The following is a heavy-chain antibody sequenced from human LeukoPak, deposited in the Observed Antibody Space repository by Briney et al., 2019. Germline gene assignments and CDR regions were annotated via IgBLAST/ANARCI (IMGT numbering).Heavy chain of an antibody. D-gene: IGHD3-3*01. Sequence: ASVKVSCKASGYTFTGYYMHWVRQAPGQGLEWMGWINTNTGNPTYAQGFTGRFVFSLDTSVSTAYLQISSLKAEDTAVYYCARSGYDFWSGSLTFDYWGQGTLVTVSS. CDR2: INTNTGNP. CDR3: ARSGYDFWSGSLTFDY. V-gene: IGHV7-4-1*02. CDR1: GYTFTGYY. J-gene: IGHJ4*02.